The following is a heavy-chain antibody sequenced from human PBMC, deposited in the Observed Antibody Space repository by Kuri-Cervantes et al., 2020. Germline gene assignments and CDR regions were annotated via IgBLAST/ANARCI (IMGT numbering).Heavy chain of an antibody. D-gene: IGHD3-3*01. CDR1: GFTFSSYW. CDR3: ARLPHYDFWNYYYYYYMDV. Sequence: GESLKISCAASGFTFSSYWMHWVRQAPGKGLVWVSRINSDGSSTSYADSVKGRFTISRDNAKNTLYLQMNSLRAEDTAVYYCARLPHYDFWNYYYYYYMDVWGKGTTVTVSS. CDR2: INSDGSST. V-gene: IGHV3-74*01. J-gene: IGHJ6*03.